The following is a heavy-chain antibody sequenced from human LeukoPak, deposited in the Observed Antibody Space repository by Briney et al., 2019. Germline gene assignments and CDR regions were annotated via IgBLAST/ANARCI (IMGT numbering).Heavy chain of an antibody. D-gene: IGHD3-22*01. V-gene: IGHV3-30*18. CDR1: GFTFSSYG. Sequence: GRSLRLSCAASGFTFSSYGVHWVRQAPGKGLEWVAVISYDGSNKYYADSVKGRFTISRDNSKNTLYLQMNSLRAEDTAVYYCAKGEIGITMIVVVWGQGTLVTVSS. CDR3: AKGEIGITMIVVV. CDR2: ISYDGSNK. J-gene: IGHJ4*02.